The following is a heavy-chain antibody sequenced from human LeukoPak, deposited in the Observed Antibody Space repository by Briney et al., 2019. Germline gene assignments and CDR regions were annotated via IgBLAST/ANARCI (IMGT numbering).Heavy chain of an antibody. D-gene: IGHD3-22*01. CDR3: AREEIDSSGSYYFDY. V-gene: IGHV4-59*01. CDR2: ICYSGST. Sequence: KPSETLSLTCTVSGGSISSYYWSWIRQPPGKGLEWIGYICYSGSTNYNPSLKSRVTISVDTSKNQFSLKLSSVTAADTAVYYCAREEIDSSGSYYFDYWGQGTLVTVSS. J-gene: IGHJ4*02. CDR1: GGSISSYY.